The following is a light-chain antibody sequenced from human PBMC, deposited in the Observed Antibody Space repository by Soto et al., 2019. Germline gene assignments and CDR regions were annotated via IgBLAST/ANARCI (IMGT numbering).Light chain of an antibody. CDR2: KAS. Sequence: DIQMTQSPSTLSASVGDRVAITCRASQSISSWLAWYQQKPGKAPKLLIYKASSLESGVPSRFSGSGSWTECTLTISSLKAEDVAVYDCQQYYSTPRTFGQGTKVDIK. CDR3: QQYYSTPRT. J-gene: IGKJ1*01. V-gene: IGKV1-5*03. CDR1: QSISSW.